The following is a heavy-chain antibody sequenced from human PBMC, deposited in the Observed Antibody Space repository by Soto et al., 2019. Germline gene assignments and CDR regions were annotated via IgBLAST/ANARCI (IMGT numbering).Heavy chain of an antibody. Sequence: ASVKVSCKASGGTFSSYAISWVRQAPGQGLEWMGGIIPIFGTANYAQKFQGRVTITADESTSTAYMELSSLRSEETAVYYCARDPACSGGSCRYYFDYWGQGTLVTVSS. V-gene: IGHV1-69*13. CDR2: IIPIFGTA. CDR3: ARDPACSGGSCRYYFDY. J-gene: IGHJ4*02. CDR1: GGTFSSYA. D-gene: IGHD2-15*01.